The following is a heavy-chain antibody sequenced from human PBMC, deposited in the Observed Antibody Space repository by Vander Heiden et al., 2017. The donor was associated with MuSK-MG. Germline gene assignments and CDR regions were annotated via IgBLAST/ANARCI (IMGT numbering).Heavy chain of an antibody. CDR1: GFTFSSHA. V-gene: IGHV3-30-3*01. Sequence: QVQLVESGGRVVQPGRSLRPSCAASGFTFSSHAMHWVREAPGKGLEWVAVISYDGSNKYYADSVKGRFTISRDNSKNTLYLQMNSLRAEDTAVYYCARGSRGGVVPAEDAFDIWGQGTMVNVSS. D-gene: IGHD2-2*01. CDR2: ISYDGSNK. J-gene: IGHJ3*02. CDR3: ARGSRGGVVPAEDAFDI.